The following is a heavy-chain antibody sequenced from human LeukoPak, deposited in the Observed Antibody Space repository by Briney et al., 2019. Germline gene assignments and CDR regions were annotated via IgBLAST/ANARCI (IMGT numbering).Heavy chain of an antibody. J-gene: IGHJ4*02. CDR2: IIPIFGTT. D-gene: IGHD3-22*01. Sequence: ASVKVSCKASGVTFNSYAISWVRQAPGQGLEWMGVIIPIFGTTYYAQKFQGRVTITADESTNTAFLELSSLRSEDTALYYCAREGYYDSSGYYSRAHFDYWGQGTLVTVSS. CDR3: AREGYYDSSGYYSRAHFDY. CDR1: GVTFNSYA. V-gene: IGHV1-69*13.